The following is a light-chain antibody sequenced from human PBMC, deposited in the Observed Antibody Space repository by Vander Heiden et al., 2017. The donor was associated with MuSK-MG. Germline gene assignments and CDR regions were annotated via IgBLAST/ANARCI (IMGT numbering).Light chain of an antibody. CDR2: AAS. CDR3: QQSYRTSYT. Sequence: DIQMPQSPSSLSASVGDRVTITCRASQSISSYLNWYQQKPGKAPKLLIYAASSLQSGVPARFSGSGSGTHFTLTISSLEPEDFATYYCQQSYRTSYTFGQGTKLEIK. J-gene: IGKJ2*01. V-gene: IGKV1-39*01. CDR1: QSISSY.